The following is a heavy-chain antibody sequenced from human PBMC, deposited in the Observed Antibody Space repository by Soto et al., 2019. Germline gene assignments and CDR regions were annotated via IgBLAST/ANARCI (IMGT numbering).Heavy chain of an antibody. CDR1: CFAFASYW. CDR3: VRTSLVVAAATREDY. D-gene: IGHD2-15*01. CDR2: INSDGSST. Sequence: GGSLNLSCASCCFAFASYWMHWVRQAPGKGLVWVSRINSDGSSTSYADSVKGRFTISRDNAKNTLYLQMNSLRAEDTAVYYCVRTSLVVAAATREDYWGQGT. J-gene: IGHJ4*02. V-gene: IGHV3-74*01.